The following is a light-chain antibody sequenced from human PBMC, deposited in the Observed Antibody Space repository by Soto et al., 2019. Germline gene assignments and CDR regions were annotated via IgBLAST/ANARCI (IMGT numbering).Light chain of an antibody. CDR1: RSDVGGYNY. Sequence: QSALTQPASVSGSPGQSITISCTGTRSDVGGYNYVSWYQQHPDKAPKLMIYDVSSRPSGVSNRFSGSKSGNTASLTISGLQAEDEADYYCSSYTSSNTLGVFRTGTKLTVL. V-gene: IGLV2-14*03. J-gene: IGLJ1*01. CDR2: DVS. CDR3: SSYTSSNTLGV.